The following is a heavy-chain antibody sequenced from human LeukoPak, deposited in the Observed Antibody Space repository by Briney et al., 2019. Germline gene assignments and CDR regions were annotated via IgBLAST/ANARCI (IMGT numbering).Heavy chain of an antibody. CDR1: GYTFTSYA. J-gene: IGHJ3*02. V-gene: IGHV7-4-1*02. Sequence: ASVKVSCKASGYTFTSYAMNWVRQAPGQGLEWMGWINTNTGNPTYAQGFTGRFVFSLDTSVSTAYLQISSLKAEDTAVYYCARDLYLYGSGQNAFDIWGQGTMVTVSS. CDR3: ARDLYLYGSGQNAFDI. D-gene: IGHD3-10*01. CDR2: INTNTGNP.